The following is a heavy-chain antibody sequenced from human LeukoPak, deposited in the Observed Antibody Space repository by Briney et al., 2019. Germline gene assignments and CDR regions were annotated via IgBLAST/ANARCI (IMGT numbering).Heavy chain of an antibody. V-gene: IGHV3-43*02. CDR3: AKDIGDDYGDYGYYYYGMDV. CDR1: GFTFDDYA. D-gene: IGHD4-17*01. J-gene: IGHJ6*02. Sequence: PGGSLRLSCAASGFTFDDYAMHWVRQAPGKGLERVSLISGDGGSTYYADSVKGRFTISRDNSKNSLYLQMNSLRTEDTALYHCAKDIGDDYGDYGYYYYGMDVWGQGTTVTVSS. CDR2: ISGDGGST.